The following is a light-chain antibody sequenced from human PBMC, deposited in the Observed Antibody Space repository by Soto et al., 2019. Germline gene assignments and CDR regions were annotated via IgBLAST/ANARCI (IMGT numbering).Light chain of an antibody. V-gene: IGLV1-44*01. J-gene: IGLJ3*02. Sequence: QSVLTQPPSASGTPGQSVTISCSGSTSNIGSNSVHWYQHLPGMSPKLLIYNNNQRPSGVPERFSGSKSGTSASLAISGLQSDYESDYYCTAWDDRLTALVVGGGTKLTVL. CDR1: TSNIGSNS. CDR2: NNN. CDR3: TAWDDRLTALV.